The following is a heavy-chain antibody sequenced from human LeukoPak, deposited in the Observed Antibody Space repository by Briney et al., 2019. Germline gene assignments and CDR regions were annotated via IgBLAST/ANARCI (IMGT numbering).Heavy chain of an antibody. D-gene: IGHD3-9*01. V-gene: IGHV3-73*01. Sequence: PGGSLRLSCAASGFTFSGSAMHWVRQASGKGLEWVGRIRSKANSYATANAASVKGRFTISRDDSKNTAYLQMNSLKTEDTAVYYCTRRGYDILTGYPTFDYWGQGTLVTVSS. CDR1: GFTFSGSA. CDR2: IRSKANSYAT. J-gene: IGHJ4*02. CDR3: TRRGYDILTGYPTFDY.